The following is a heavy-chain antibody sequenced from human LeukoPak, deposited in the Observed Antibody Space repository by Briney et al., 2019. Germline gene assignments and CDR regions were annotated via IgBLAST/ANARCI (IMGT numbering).Heavy chain of an antibody. CDR3: ARASSSWLVKYFDY. CDR2: IYSGGAT. V-gene: IGHV3-66*01. Sequence: GALRLSCAASGITVSTNYMSWVRQAPAKGLEGVSIIYSGGATYYADSVKGRFTISRENSKNTLWLQMNSLRAEDTAVYYCARASSSWLVKYFDYWGQGTLVTVSS. CDR1: GITVSTNY. J-gene: IGHJ4*02. D-gene: IGHD6-13*01.